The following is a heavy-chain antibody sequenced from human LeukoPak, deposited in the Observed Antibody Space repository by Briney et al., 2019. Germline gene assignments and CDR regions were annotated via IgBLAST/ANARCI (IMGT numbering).Heavy chain of an antibody. CDR2: IIPILGIA. J-gene: IGHJ4*02. CDR3: ARGITMVRGVIQDY. V-gene: IGHV1-69*04. Sequence: SVKVSCKASGGTFSSYAISWVRQAPGQGLEWMGRIIPILGIANYAQKFQGRVTITADKSTSTAYMELSSLRSEDTSVYYCARGITMVRGVIQDYWGQGTLVTVSS. D-gene: IGHD3-10*01. CDR1: GGTFSSYA.